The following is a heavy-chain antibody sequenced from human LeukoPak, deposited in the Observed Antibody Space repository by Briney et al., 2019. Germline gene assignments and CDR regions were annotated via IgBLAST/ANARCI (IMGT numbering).Heavy chain of an antibody. Sequence: GGSLRLSCSASGFVFSDYAMHWARQAPGKGLEYLSGISGNGVATYYVDSVQGRFTVSRDNSKTTLYLQINSLPREDTAFYYCIKDRGSSGWDFDSWGQGTLLTVSS. V-gene: IGHV3-64D*06. CDR2: ISGNGVAT. CDR3: IKDRGSSGWDFDS. CDR1: GFVFSDYA. D-gene: IGHD6-19*01. J-gene: IGHJ4*02.